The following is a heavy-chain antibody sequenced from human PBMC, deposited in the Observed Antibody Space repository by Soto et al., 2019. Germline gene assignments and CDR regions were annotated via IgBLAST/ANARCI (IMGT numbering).Heavy chain of an antibody. V-gene: IGHV1-69*13. CDR3: AVRKRGVDIVVVPAAGYYYYYGMDV. CDR2: IIPIFGTA. D-gene: IGHD2-2*01. CDR1: GVTFSSYA. J-gene: IGHJ6*02. Sequence: SVKVSCKASGVTFSSYAISWVRQAPGQGLEWMGGIIPIFGTANYAQKFQGRVTITADESTSTAYMELSSLRSEDTAVYYCAVRKRGVDIVVVPAAGYYYYYGMDVWGQGTTVTVS.